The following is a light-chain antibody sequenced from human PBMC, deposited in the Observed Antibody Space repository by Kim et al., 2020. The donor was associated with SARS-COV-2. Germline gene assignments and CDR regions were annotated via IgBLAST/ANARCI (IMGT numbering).Light chain of an antibody. CDR3: QTWGSGIGV. CDR1: TGQSNYA. J-gene: IGLJ2*01. V-gene: IGLV4-69*01. Sequence: SVKLTCILSTGQSNYAIAWLQQQPGKGPRYLMRLYSDGRHTKGDGIPDRFSGSTSGSEYSLTISSLQSEDEADYYCQTWGSGIGVLGGGTKLTVL. CDR2: LYSDGRH.